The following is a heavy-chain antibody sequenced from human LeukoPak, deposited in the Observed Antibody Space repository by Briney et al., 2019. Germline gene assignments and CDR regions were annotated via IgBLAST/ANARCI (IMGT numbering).Heavy chain of an antibody. J-gene: IGHJ4*02. D-gene: IGHD6-19*01. V-gene: IGHV4-34*01. Sequence: SETLSLTCAVYGGSFSGYYWSWIRQPPGKGLEWIGEINDSGSTNYNPSLKSRVTISIDTSKNQFSLKLSSVTAADTAVYYCARADTSGWQYFDSWGQETLVTVSS. CDR2: INDSGST. CDR3: ARADTSGWQYFDS. CDR1: GGSFSGYY.